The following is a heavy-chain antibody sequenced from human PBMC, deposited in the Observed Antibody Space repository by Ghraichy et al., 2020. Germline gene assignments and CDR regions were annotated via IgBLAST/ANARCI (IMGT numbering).Heavy chain of an antibody. V-gene: IGHV3-30*18. CDR2: ISYDGSNK. D-gene: IGHD6-13*01. Sequence: GGSLRLSCAASGFTFSSYGMHWVRQAPGKGLEWVAVISYDGSNKYYADSVKGRFTISRDNSKNTLYLQMNSLRAEDTAVYYCAKDRGYSSSWSYLTYYYYDGSDVWVQGTTVTVSS. CDR3: AKDRGYSSSWSYLTYYYYDGSDV. J-gene: IGHJ6*02. CDR1: GFTFSSYG.